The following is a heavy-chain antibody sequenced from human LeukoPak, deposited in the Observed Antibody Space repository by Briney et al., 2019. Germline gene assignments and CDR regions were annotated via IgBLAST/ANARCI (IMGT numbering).Heavy chain of an antibody. CDR1: GYIFPSYF. J-gene: IGHJ4*02. V-gene: IGHV1-46*01. CDR2: INPTGGST. D-gene: IGHD6-6*01. CDR3: ARTAARRFDY. Sequence: ASVKVSCKASGYIFPSYFMHWVRQAPGQGLGWMGIINPTGGSTTYAQKFQGRVTMTRDTSTSTVYMELSSLRSDDTAVYYCARTAARRFDYWGQGTLVTVSS.